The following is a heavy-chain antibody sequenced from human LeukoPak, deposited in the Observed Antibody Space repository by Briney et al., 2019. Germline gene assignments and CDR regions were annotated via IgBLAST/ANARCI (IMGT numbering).Heavy chain of an antibody. J-gene: IGHJ4*02. CDR3: AKDIDGYNPHY. D-gene: IGHD5-24*01. CDR2: ISGSGGST. Sequence: GGSLRLSCAASGFTFINYAMSWVRQAPGKGLEWVSGISGSGGSTYFADSVKGRFTISRDNSKNTLYLQMNSLRAEDTAVYYCAKDIDGYNPHYWGQGTRVPVFS. CDR1: GFTFINYA. V-gene: IGHV3-23*01.